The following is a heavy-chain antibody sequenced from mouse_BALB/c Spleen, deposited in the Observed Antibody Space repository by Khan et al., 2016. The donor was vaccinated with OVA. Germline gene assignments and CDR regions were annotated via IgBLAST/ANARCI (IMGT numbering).Heavy chain of an antibody. CDR3: ALYYYGRAWFAY. CDR1: GFSLTSYG. V-gene: IGHV2-3*01. J-gene: IGHJ3*01. D-gene: IGHD1-1*01. CDR2: IWGNGST. Sequence: QVQLKESGPGLVAPSQSLSITCTVSGFSLTSYGVGWVRQPPGKGLEWLGVIWGNGSTNYHSALISRLNINKDNSKSQVFLKLNSLQTDDTATYYCALYYYGRAWFAYGGQGTLVTVSA.